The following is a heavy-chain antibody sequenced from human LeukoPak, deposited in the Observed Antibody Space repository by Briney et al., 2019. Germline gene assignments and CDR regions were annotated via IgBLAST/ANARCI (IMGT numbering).Heavy chain of an antibody. Sequence: PSETLSLTCAVYGGSFSGYYWSWIRQPPGKGLEWIGEINHSGSTNYNPSLKSRVTISVDTSKNQFSLKLSSVTAAEKAVYYWARGGGRQGVVFSGFDYWGQGTLVTVSS. J-gene: IGHJ4*02. D-gene: IGHD6-19*01. CDR3: ARGGGRQGVVFSGFDY. V-gene: IGHV4-34*01. CDR1: GGSFSGYY. CDR2: INHSGST.